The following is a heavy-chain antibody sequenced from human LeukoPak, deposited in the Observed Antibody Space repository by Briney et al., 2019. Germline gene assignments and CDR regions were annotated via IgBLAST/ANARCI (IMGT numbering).Heavy chain of an antibody. V-gene: IGHV3-21*01. D-gene: IGHD1-26*01. CDR2: ITSTSSYI. Sequence: PGGSLRLSCAASGFTFSTYSMNWVRQAPGKGLEWVSSITSTSSYIYYADSLKGRFTISRDNAKNSLYLQLTGLRAEDTAVYFCARELHTTNSFDYWGRGTLVTVSS. J-gene: IGHJ4*02. CDR3: ARELHTTNSFDY. CDR1: GFTFSTYS.